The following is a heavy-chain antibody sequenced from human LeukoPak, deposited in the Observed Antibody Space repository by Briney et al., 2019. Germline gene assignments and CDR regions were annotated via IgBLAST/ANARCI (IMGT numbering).Heavy chain of an antibody. Sequence: PSETLSLTCAVYGGSFSGYYWSWIRQPPGKGLEWIGEINHSGSTNYNPSLKSRVTISVDTSKNQFSLKLSSVTAADTAVYYCARQVGATTGYFDYWGQGTLVTVSS. CDR2: INHSGST. J-gene: IGHJ4*02. D-gene: IGHD1-26*01. CDR1: GGSFSGYY. V-gene: IGHV4-34*01. CDR3: ARQVGATTGYFDY.